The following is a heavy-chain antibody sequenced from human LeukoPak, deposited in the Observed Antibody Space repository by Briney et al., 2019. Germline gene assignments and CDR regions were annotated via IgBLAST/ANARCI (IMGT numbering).Heavy chain of an antibody. Sequence: SETLSLTCTVSGGSISSGVYYWSWIRQHPGKGLEWIGYIYYSGNTYYNPSLKSRVSISADTSKNQFSLKLSSVTAADTAVYYCARALYGDYERYDNWFDPWGQGTLVTVSS. J-gene: IGHJ5*02. CDR1: GGSISSGVYY. D-gene: IGHD4-17*01. CDR2: IYYSGNT. CDR3: ARALYGDYERYDNWFDP. V-gene: IGHV4-61*08.